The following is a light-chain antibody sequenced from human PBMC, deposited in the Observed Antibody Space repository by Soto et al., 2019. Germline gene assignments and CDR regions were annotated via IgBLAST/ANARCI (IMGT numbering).Light chain of an antibody. Sequence: EIVLTQSPGSLSLSPGERATLSCRASQSVSSKYLGWYQQKPGQAPRLLIYGASSRANGIPDRFSGSGSGTDFTLTISRLEPEDFAVYYCQQYGSSPPWTYGQGTKVEVK. J-gene: IGKJ1*01. CDR1: QSVSSKY. V-gene: IGKV3-20*01. CDR3: QQYGSSPPWT. CDR2: GAS.